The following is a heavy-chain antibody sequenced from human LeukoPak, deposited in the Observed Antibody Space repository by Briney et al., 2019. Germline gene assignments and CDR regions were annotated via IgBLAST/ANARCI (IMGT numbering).Heavy chain of an antibody. CDR2: ISGRGGST. CDR1: GFTFSSYA. J-gene: IGHJ4*02. V-gene: IGHV3-23*01. Sequence: GASLRLSCAASGFTFSSYAMSWVRQAPGKGLEWVSAISGRGGSTYYADSVKGRFTISRDNSKNTLYLQMNSLRAEDTAVYYCAKTSISGGYFDYWGQGTLVTVSS. D-gene: IGHD3-10*01. CDR3: AKTSISGGYFDY.